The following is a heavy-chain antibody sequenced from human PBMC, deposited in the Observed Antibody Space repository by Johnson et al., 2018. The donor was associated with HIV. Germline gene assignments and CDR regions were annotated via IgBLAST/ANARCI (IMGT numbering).Heavy chain of an antibody. V-gene: IGHV3-9*01. CDR2: ISWNSGSI. CDR3: AKVGPSNEFLGAGDAFDI. CDR1: GFTFDDYA. D-gene: IGHD2-8*01. J-gene: IGHJ3*02. Sequence: VQLVESGGGLVQPGRSLRLSCAASGFTFDDYAMHWVRQAPGKGLEWVSGISWNSGSIGYADSVKGRFTISRDNAKNSLYLQMNSLRVEDTALYYCAKVGPSNEFLGAGDAFDIWGPGTMVTVSA.